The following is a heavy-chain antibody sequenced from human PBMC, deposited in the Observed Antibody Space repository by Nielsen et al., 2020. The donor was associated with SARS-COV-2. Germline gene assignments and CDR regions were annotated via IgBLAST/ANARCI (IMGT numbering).Heavy chain of an antibody. Sequence: SVKVSCKASGGTFSSYAISWVRQAPGQGLEWMGGIIPIFGTANYAQKFQGRVTITADESTSTAYMELSSLRSEDTAVYYCARVYGNYVSYYYYYGMDVWGQGTTVTVSS. CDR2: IIPIFGTA. D-gene: IGHD1-7*01. CDR1: GGTFSSYA. V-gene: IGHV1-69*13. CDR3: ARVYGNYVSYYYYYGMDV. J-gene: IGHJ6*02.